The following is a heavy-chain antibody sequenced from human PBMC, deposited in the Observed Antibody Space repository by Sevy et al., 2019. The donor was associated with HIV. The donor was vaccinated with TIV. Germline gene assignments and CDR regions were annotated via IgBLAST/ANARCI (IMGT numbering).Heavy chain of an antibody. J-gene: IGHJ3*02. D-gene: IGHD3-22*01. Sequence: GGSLRLSCAASGFTFSGSAMHWDRQASGKGLEWVGHIRSKANNFATAYGVSLKGRFTISRDDSKNTAFLQMHSLKTEDTAVYYCTFFYDTSGYDAFDIWGQGTMVTVSS. CDR3: TFFYDTSGYDAFDI. CDR1: GFTFSGSA. V-gene: IGHV3-73*01. CDR2: IRSKANNFAT.